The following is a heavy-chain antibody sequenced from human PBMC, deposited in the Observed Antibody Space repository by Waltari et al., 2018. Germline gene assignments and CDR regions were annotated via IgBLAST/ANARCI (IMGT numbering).Heavy chain of an antibody. CDR1: GGSFSSYW. V-gene: IGHV4-59*12. CDR2: INGNSGST. D-gene: IGHD3-10*01. J-gene: IGHJ4*02. CDR3: ARETGRSIDY. Sequence: QVQLQESGPGLVKPSETPSLTCAVSGGSFSSYWWSWIRQPPGKGLEWIGEINGNSGSTNYNPSLKSRVTISKDASKNQFSLKLSSVTAADTAVYYCARETGRSIDYWGQGVLVTVSS.